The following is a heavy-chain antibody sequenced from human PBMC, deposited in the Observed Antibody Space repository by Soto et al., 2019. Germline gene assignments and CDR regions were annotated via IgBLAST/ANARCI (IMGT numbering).Heavy chain of an antibody. Sequence: QVQLVESGGGVVQPGRSLRLSCAASGFTFSSYGMHWVRQAPGKGLEWVAVISYDGSNKYYADSVKGRFTISRDNSKNTLYLQMNSLRAEDTAVYYCAKRISNYFDYWGQGTLVTVSS. CDR3: AKRISNYFDY. V-gene: IGHV3-30*18. J-gene: IGHJ4*02. CDR1: GFTFSSYG. CDR2: ISYDGSNK.